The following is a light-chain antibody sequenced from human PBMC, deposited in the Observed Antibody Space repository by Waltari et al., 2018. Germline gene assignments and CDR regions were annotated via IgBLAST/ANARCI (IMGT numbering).Light chain of an antibody. J-gene: IGLJ2*01. CDR1: SSDVWSYNL. CDR2: EGS. V-gene: IGLV2-23*03. CDR3: CSYAGSSTFVV. Sequence: QSALTQPASVSGSPGQSIIISCTGTSSDVWSYNLVSWYQQHPGKAPKLMIYEGSKRPSGVSNRFSGSKSGNTASLTISGLQAEDEADYYCCSYAGSSTFVVFGGGTKLTVL.